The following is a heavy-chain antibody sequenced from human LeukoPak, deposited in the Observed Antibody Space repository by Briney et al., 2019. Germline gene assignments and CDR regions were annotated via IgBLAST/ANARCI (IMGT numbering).Heavy chain of an antibody. D-gene: IGHD6-19*01. CDR3: ARGAVAGPVLVDY. Sequence: SETLSLTCTVSGGSISSYYWSWIRQPPGKGLEWIGYIYYSGSTNYNPSLKSRVTISVDTSKNQFSLELSSVTAADTAVYYCARGAVAGPVLVDYWGQGTLVTVSS. V-gene: IGHV4-59*08. CDR2: IYYSGST. J-gene: IGHJ4*02. CDR1: GGSISSYY.